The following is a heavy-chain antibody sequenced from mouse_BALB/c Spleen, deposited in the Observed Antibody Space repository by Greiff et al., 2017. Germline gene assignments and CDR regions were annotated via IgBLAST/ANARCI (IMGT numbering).Heavy chain of an antibody. CDR3: TRSGSLIYDGYPMDY. V-gene: IGHV1-69*02. CDR1: GYTFTSYW. J-gene: IGHJ4*01. Sequence: QVQLQQPGAELVRPGASVKLSCKASGYTFTSYWINWVKQRPGQGLEWIGNIYPSDSYTNYNQKFKDKATLTVDKSSSTAYMQLSSPTSEDSAVYYCTRSGSLIYDGYPMDYWGQGTSVTVSS. CDR2: IYPSDSYT. D-gene: IGHD2-3*01.